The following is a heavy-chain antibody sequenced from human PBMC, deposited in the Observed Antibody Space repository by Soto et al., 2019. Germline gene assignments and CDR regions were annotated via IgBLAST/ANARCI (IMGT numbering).Heavy chain of an antibody. CDR2: ISGSGGSA. CDR1: GFTFSSYA. Sequence: GGSLRLSCAASGFTFSSYAMSWVRQAPGKGLEWVSAISGSGGSASYADSVKDRFTISRDNAKNTLYLQMNSLGAEDTAVYWCARGIRNYYGVDVWGQGTMVTVSS. J-gene: IGHJ6*02. V-gene: IGHV3-23*01. CDR3: ARGIRNYYGVDV.